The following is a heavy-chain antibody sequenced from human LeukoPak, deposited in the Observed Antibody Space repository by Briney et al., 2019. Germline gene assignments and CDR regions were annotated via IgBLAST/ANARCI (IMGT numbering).Heavy chain of an antibody. CDR1: GYTLTELS. CDR2: FDPEDGET. J-gene: IGHJ3*02. Sequence: ASVKASCKVSGYTLTELSMHWVRQAPGNGLEWMGGFDPEDGETIYAQKFQGRVTMTEDTSTDTAYMELSSLRSEDTAVYYCATPTVVVVAASRAFDIWGQGTMVTVSS. V-gene: IGHV1-24*01. D-gene: IGHD2-15*01. CDR3: ATPTVVVVAASRAFDI.